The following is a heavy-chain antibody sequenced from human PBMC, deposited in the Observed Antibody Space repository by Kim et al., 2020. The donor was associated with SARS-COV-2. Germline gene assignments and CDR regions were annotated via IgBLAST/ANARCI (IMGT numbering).Heavy chain of an antibody. CDR1: GGTFSSYG. V-gene: IGHV1-69*04. CDR3: ARDTVKYSSSWYYNY. Sequence: SVKVSCKASGGTFSSYGISWVRQAPGQGLEWMGRIIPILGIANYAQKFQGRVTITADKSTSTAYMDLSSLRSEDTAVYYCARDTVKYSSSWYYNYWGQGTLVTVSS. CDR2: IIPILGIA. D-gene: IGHD6-13*01. J-gene: IGHJ4*02.